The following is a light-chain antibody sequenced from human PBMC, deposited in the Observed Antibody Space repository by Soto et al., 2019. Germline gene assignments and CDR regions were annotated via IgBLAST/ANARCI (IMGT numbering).Light chain of an antibody. J-gene: IGKJ1*01. CDR1: QSIRNY. V-gene: IGKV1-39*01. CDR2: AAS. CDR3: QKTDSTPQT. Sequence: DIQMTQSPSSLSASVGDRVTISCRASQSIRNYVSWYQQKPGTAPKLLIHAASTLQSGFPSRFSGSGAGTDFTLTISSLQIDDFATYFFQKTDSTPQTFGQGTNVEI.